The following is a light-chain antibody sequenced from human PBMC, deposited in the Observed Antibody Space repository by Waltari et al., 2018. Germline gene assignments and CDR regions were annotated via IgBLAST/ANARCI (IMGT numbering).Light chain of an antibody. CDR2: DDN. CDR1: ALPKKY. CDR3: YSVDSSGAQRV. J-gene: IGLJ2*01. Sequence: SYELTQPPSVSVSPGQTARITCSGDALPKKYAFWYQQKSGRAPVLVIYDDNKRAPGIPGRFSGSSSGTVATLTLSGAQVEDEADYYCYSVDSSGAQRVFGGGTKLTVL. V-gene: IGLV3-10*01.